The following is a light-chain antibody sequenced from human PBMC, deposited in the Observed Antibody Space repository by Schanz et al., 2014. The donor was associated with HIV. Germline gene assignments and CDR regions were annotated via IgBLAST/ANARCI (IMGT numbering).Light chain of an antibody. V-gene: IGKV1-9*01. CDR1: QGISSY. J-gene: IGKJ2*01. CDR3: QQYNGLSPIT. CDR2: GAT. Sequence: IQLTQSPSSLSASVGDRVTITCRASQGISSYLAWYQQKPGTAPKLLISGATTLQSGVPSRFSGSGSGTEFTLTISSLQPDDLASYHCQQYNGLSPITFGQGTKLEIK.